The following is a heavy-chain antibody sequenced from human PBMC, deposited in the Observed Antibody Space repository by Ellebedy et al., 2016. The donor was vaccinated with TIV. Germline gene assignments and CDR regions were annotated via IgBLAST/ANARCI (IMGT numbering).Heavy chain of an antibody. CDR3: ARLSGMWSGVDTAMATYFDY. CDR2: IYYSGST. Sequence: MPSETLSLTCTVSGGSTSSYYWSWIRKPPGTGLEWIGYIYYSGSTHYNPSLKSRVTISVDTSKNQFSMKLSSVTAGDTAVYYCARLSGMWSGVDTAMATYFDYWGQGTLVTVSS. V-gene: IGHV4-59*08. CDR1: GGSTSSYY. D-gene: IGHD5-18*01. J-gene: IGHJ4*02.